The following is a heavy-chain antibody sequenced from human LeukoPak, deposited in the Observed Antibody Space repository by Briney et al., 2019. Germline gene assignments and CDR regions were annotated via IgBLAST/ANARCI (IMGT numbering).Heavy chain of an antibody. J-gene: IGHJ6*03. D-gene: IGHD2-15*01. V-gene: IGHV1-69*13. CDR2: IIPIFGTA. CDR3: ARQYCSGGSCYSLSYYYMDV. Sequence: GASVKVSCKASGGTFSSYAISWVRQAPGQGLEWMGGIIPIFGTANYAQKFQGRVTITADESTSTAYMELSSVTAADTAVYYCARQYCSGGSCYSLSYYYMDVWGKGTTATVSS. CDR1: GGTFSSYA.